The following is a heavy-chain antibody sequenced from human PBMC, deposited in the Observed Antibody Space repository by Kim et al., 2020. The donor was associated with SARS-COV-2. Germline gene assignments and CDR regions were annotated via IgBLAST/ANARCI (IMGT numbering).Heavy chain of an antibody. V-gene: IGHV3-74*03. CDR2: ISTDGSST. CDR1: GFTFSFYW. CDR3: AAWDYF. J-gene: IGHJ4*01. Sequence: GGSLRLSCAASGFTFSFYWMNWVRQVPGKGLVCVSRISTDGSSTLYADSVRCRFTISRDNAENTLSLQMNSLRDEDTAVYYCAAWDYF.